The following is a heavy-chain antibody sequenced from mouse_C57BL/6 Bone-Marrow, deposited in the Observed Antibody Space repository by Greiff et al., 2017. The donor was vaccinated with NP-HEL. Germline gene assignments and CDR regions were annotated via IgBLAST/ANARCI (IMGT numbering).Heavy chain of an antibody. V-gene: IGHV5-6*01. J-gene: IGHJ1*03. D-gene: IGHD1-1*01. CDR3: ARLFTTVVAKGYFDV. CDR2: ISSGGSYT. Sequence: EVKLQESGGDLVKPGGSLKLSCAASGFTFSSYGMSWVRQTPDKRLEWVATISSGGSYTYYPDSVKGRFTISRDNAKNTLYLQMSSLKSEDTAMYYCARLFTTVVAKGYFDVWGTGTTVTVSS. CDR1: GFTFSSYG.